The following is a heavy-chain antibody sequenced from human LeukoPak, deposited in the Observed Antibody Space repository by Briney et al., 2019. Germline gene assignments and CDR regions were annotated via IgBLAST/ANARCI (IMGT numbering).Heavy chain of an antibody. CDR1: GDSISSSSYY. J-gene: IGHJ5*02. V-gene: IGHV4-39*01. CDR2: IYYSGNT. Sequence: SETLSLTCTVSGDSISSSSYYWGWIRQPPGKGLEWIANIYYSGNTYYNPSLESRVTISVDTSKNQFSLNVGSVTAADTAVYYCARHRYSGSYYWFDPWGQGTLVTVSS. CDR3: ARHRYSGSYYWFDP. D-gene: IGHD1-26*01.